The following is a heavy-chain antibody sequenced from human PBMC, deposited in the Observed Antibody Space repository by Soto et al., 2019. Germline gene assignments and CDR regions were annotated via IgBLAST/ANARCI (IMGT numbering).Heavy chain of an antibody. CDR3: ARAKLERRWGGAFDI. J-gene: IGHJ3*02. D-gene: IGHD1-1*01. Sequence: QVQLQESGPGLVKPSETLSLTCTVSGGSVSSGSYYWSWIRQPPGKGLEWIGYIYYSGSTNYNPSLKSRATISVDTSKNQCSLKLSSVTAADTAVYYGARAKLERRWGGAFDIWGQGTMVTVSS. CDR1: GGSVSSGSYY. V-gene: IGHV4-61*01. CDR2: IYYSGST.